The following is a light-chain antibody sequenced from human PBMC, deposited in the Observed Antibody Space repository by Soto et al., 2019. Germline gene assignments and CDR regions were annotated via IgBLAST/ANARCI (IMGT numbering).Light chain of an antibody. V-gene: IGKV1-5*03. CDR3: QHYNSYAEA. CDR1: QTISSW. CDR2: KAS. J-gene: IGKJ1*01. Sequence: DIQMTQSPSTLSGSVGDRVTITCRASQTISSWLAWYQQKPGKAPKLLIYKASTLKSGVPSRFSGSGSGTEFPLTISSLHPDDFATYYCQHYNSYAEAFGQGTKGELK.